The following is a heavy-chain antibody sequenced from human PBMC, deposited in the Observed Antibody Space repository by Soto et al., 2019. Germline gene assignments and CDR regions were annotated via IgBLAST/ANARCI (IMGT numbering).Heavy chain of an antibody. Sequence: QVQLVQSGAEVKKPGASVKVSCKASGYTFTSYGISWVRQAPGQGLEWMGWISAYNGNTNYAQKLQGRVTMTTDTSTXIACMXXRSLRSDDTAVYYCAIDYCIRTSCYAGDCYYGLDVWGQGTTVTVSS. V-gene: IGHV1-18*01. D-gene: IGHD2-2*01. CDR3: AIDYCIRTSCYAGDCYYGLDV. J-gene: IGHJ6*02. CDR2: ISAYNGNT. CDR1: GYTFTSYG.